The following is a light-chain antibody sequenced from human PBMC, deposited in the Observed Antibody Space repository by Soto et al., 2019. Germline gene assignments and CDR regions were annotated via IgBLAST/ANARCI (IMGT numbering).Light chain of an antibody. V-gene: IGKV1-8*01. Sequence: AIRMTQSPSSLSASTGGRVTITCRASQGISSYLAWYQQKPGKAPKLLIYAASTLQSGVPSRFSGSGSGTDFTLTISCLQSEDFATYYCQQLNSYPLTFGGGTKVDIK. J-gene: IGKJ4*01. CDR3: QQLNSYPLT. CDR2: AAS. CDR1: QGISSY.